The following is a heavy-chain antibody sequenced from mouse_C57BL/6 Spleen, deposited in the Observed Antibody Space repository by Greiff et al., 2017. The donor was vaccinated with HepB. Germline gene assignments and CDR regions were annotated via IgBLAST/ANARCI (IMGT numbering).Heavy chain of an antibody. CDR1: GYAFSSSW. CDR3: ARSLGRSHFDY. Sequence: QVQLQQSGPELVEPGASVKISCKASGYAFSSSWMNWVKQRPGKGLEWIGRIYPGDGDTNYNGKFKGKATLTADKSSSTAYMQLSSLTSEDSAVYFCARSLGRSHFDYWGQGTTLTVSS. V-gene: IGHV1-82*01. J-gene: IGHJ2*01. CDR2: IYPGDGDT. D-gene: IGHD4-1*01.